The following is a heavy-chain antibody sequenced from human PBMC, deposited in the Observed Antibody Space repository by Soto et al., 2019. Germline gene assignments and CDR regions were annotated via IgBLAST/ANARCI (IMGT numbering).Heavy chain of an antibody. D-gene: IGHD1-26*01. CDR2: IGSSGVTT. V-gene: IGHV3-23*01. J-gene: IGHJ4*02. CDR1: GLSFSGYA. Sequence: LRLSCAASGLSFSGYAMSWVRQAPGKGLEWVSTIGSSGVTTYFADSVKGRFTISRDNSKNTVYLQMNSLRADDTAVYYCARDNSGSTDYWGQGTLVTVSS. CDR3: ARDNSGSTDY.